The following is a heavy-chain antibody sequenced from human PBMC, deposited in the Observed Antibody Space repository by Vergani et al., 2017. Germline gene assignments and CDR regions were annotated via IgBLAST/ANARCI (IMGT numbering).Heavy chain of an antibody. V-gene: IGHV3-48*02. J-gene: IGHJ6*02. CDR3: ASLAAAGYYYYGMDV. D-gene: IGHD6-13*01. Sequence: EVQLVESGGGLVQPGRSLRLSCAASGFTFDDYAMHWVRQAPGKGLEWVSYISSSSSTIYYADSVKGRFTISRDNAKNSLYLQMNSLRDEDTAVYYCASLAAAGYYYYGMDVWGQGTTVTVSS. CDR2: ISSSSSTI. CDR1: GFTFDDYA.